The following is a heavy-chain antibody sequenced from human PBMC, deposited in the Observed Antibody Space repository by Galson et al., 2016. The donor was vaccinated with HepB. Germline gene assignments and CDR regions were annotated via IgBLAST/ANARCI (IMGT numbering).Heavy chain of an antibody. CDR2: ISGSAYTT. V-gene: IGHV3-23*01. CDR1: GFSFSSYA. J-gene: IGHJ6*02. D-gene: IGHD5-24*01. Sequence: SLRLSCAASGFSFSSYAMNWVRQAPGKGLEWVSGISGSAYTTYHADSVKGRFTISRDNSKNTLFMVMNSLRAEDTAVYYCAKGWGISLQENYYGMDVWGQGTTVTVSS. CDR3: AKGWGISLQENYYGMDV.